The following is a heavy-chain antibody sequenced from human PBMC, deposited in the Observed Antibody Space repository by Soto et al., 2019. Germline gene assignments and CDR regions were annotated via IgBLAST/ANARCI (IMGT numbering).Heavy chain of an antibody. D-gene: IGHD3-10*01. CDR1: GDTFTFYS. CDR2: INPILSMS. Sequence: QVQLVQSGAEVKKPGSSVRVSCKASGDTFTFYSINWVRQAPGLGLEWMGRINPILSMSNYAQRFQGRVTMTGDKSTSTAYRERSSLRSEDTAMYYCASSYGSGYRAFDYWGQGALVTVSS. CDR3: ASSYGSGYRAFDY. J-gene: IGHJ4*02. V-gene: IGHV1-69*02.